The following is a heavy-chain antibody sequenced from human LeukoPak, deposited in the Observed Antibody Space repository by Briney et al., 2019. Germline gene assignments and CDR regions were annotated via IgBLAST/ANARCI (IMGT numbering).Heavy chain of an antibody. CDR1: GFTFSSYA. V-gene: IGHV3-21*01. J-gene: IGHJ4*02. Sequence: GGSLRLSCAASGFTFSSYAMHWVRQAPGKGLEWVSSIGSSSSYIYYADSVKGRFSISRDNAKNSLYLQMNSLRAEDTAVYYCARGATVRTPPLDYWGQGTLVTVSS. CDR2: IGSSSSYI. D-gene: IGHD4-23*01. CDR3: ARGATVRTPPLDY.